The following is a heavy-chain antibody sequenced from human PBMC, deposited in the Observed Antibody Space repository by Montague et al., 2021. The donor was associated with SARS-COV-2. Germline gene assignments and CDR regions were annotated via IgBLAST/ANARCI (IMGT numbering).Heavy chain of an antibody. D-gene: IGHD1-14*01. Sequence: SETLSLTCTVSGASVSGSDWGWIRQSPGKGLEWIGHFYSVGSTDYNPSLKSRVTISRDTPKNQFSLKVRSVTAADTAVYYCARETMTGDAFDIWGQGTMVAVSS. CDR2: FYSVGST. V-gene: IGHV4-59*02. CDR1: GASVSGSD. CDR3: ARETMTGDAFDI. J-gene: IGHJ3*02.